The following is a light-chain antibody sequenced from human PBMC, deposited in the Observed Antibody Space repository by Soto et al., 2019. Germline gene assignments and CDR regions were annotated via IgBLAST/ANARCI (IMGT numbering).Light chain of an antibody. J-gene: IGKJ5*01. CDR2: DAS. Sequence: EIVLAQSPATLSLSRGERATLSSRAGQSVSISLAWYQQKPGQAPRLLIYDASNRATGGPARFSGSGSGTDFTLTVSSLEPEDFALYYCQQRSNWPPEITFGQGTRLET. V-gene: IGKV3-11*01. CDR1: QSVSIS. CDR3: QQRSNWPPEIT.